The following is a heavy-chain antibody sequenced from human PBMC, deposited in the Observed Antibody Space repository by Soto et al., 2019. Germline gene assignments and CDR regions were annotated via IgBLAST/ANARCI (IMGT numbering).Heavy chain of an antibody. CDR3: ARDQGSSSAVDY. J-gene: IGHJ4*02. Sequence: SDTLSLTCAVSGVSITDFYWSWIRQPPRKGLESIGYVYRSGDTNYNPSLNSRATISRDNAKNSLYLQMNSLRAEDTAVYYCARDQGSSSAVDYWGQGTLVTVSS. CDR1: GVSITDFY. V-gene: IGHV4-4*08. CDR2: VYRSGDT. D-gene: IGHD6-6*01.